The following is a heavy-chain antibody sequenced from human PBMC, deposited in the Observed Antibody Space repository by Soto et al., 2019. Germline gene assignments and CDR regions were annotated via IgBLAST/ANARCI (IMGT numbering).Heavy chain of an antibody. CDR2: IYYSGTI. D-gene: IGHD3-16*01. CDR1: GGSISSSSYY. Sequence: SETLSLTCTVSGGSISSSSYYWGWIRQPPGKGLEWIGSIYYSGTIYYNPSLKSRVTISVDTSKNQFSLKLSSVTAADTAVYFCARHGLTAYMAYYFDFWGQGTLVTVSS. V-gene: IGHV4-39*01. J-gene: IGHJ4*02. CDR3: ARHGLTAYMAYYFDF.